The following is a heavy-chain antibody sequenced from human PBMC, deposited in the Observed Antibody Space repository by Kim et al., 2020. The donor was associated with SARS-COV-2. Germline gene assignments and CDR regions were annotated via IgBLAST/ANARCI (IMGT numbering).Heavy chain of an antibody. CDR3: ARVDDCSSTSCYYYGMDV. CDR1: GGTFSSYA. Sequence: SVKVSCKASGGTFSSYAISWVRQAPGQGLEWMGGIIPIFGTANYAQKFQGRVTITADESTSTAYMELSSLRSEDTAVYYCARVDDCSSTSCYYYGMDVWGQGTTVTVSS. J-gene: IGHJ6*02. CDR2: IIPIFGTA. V-gene: IGHV1-69*13. D-gene: IGHD2-2*01.